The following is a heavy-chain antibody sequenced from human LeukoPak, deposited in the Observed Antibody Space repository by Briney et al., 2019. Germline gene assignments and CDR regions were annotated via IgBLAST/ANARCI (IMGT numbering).Heavy chain of an antibody. J-gene: IGHJ4*02. CDR3: ARDEGKGGSPTGD. D-gene: IGHD1-26*01. V-gene: IGHV1-69*05. CDR1: GGTVRSYG. CDR2: IIPIFGTA. Sequence: VAALKLACKGSGGTVRSYGVGWGRQAPGQGLEWIGGIIPIFGTANYAQKFQGRVTITTDESTSTAYMELSSLRSEDTAVYYCARDEGKGGSPTGDWGQGTLVTVSS.